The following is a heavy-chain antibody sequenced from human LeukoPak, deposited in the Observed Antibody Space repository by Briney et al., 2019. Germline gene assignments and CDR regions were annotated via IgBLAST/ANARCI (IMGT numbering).Heavy chain of an antibody. V-gene: IGHV3-23*01. Sequence: GGSLRLSCAASGFTFSSFAMSWVRQAPGKGLEWVSAISGSGGSTYYADSVKGRFTISRDNSKNTLYLQMNSLRAEDTAVYYCARGGDILTGCFDYWGQGTLVTVSS. CDR1: GFTFSSFA. CDR2: ISGSGGST. D-gene: IGHD3-9*01. CDR3: ARGGDILTGCFDY. J-gene: IGHJ4*02.